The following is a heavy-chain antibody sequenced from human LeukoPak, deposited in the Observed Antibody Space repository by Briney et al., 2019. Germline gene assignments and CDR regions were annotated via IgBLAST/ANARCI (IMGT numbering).Heavy chain of an antibody. CDR3: ARASSRPVVAEPIDY. Sequence: GASVKVSCKASGYTFTSYGISWVRQAPGQGLEWMGWVSAYNGNTNYAQKLQGRVTMTTDTSTSTAYMELRSLRSDDTAVYYCARASSRPVVAEPIDYWGQGTLVTVSS. CDR2: VSAYNGNT. CDR1: GYTFTSYG. V-gene: IGHV1-18*01. D-gene: IGHD2-15*01. J-gene: IGHJ4*02.